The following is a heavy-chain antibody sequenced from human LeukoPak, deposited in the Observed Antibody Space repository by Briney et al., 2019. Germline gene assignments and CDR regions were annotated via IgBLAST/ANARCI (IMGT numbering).Heavy chain of an antibody. Sequence: PGGSLRLSCAASGFTFRSYSMNWVRQAPGKGLEWVSYISSGSGTIYYADSVKGRFTISRDNAKNSLYLQMNNLRTEDTAVYYCAREFVLRFFEGYMDVWGKGTTVTVSS. J-gene: IGHJ6*03. D-gene: IGHD3-3*01. CDR1: GFTFRSYS. CDR2: ISSGSGTI. CDR3: AREFVLRFFEGYMDV. V-gene: IGHV3-48*01.